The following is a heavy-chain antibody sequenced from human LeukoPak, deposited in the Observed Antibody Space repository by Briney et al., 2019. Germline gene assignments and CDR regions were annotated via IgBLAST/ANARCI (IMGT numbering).Heavy chain of an antibody. V-gene: IGHV1-69-2*01. Sequence: ASVKISCKVSGYTFTDYYMHWVQQAPGKGLEWMGFVDPEDGETIYAEKFQGRVTITADTSTDTAYMELSSLRSEDTAVYYCATDRSPGIAAAGYWGQGTLVTVSS. CDR2: VDPEDGET. D-gene: IGHD6-13*01. J-gene: IGHJ4*02. CDR1: GYTFTDYY. CDR3: ATDRSPGIAAAGY.